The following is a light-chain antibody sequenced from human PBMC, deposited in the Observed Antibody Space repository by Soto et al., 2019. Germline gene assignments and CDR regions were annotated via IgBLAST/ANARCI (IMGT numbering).Light chain of an antibody. CDR2: HVS. CDR3: TSFTSDNLYV. V-gene: IGLV2-14*03. J-gene: IGLJ1*01. Sequence: QSALTQPASVSGSPGQSITISCTGTSSDFGGYNYVSWYQQYPGKVPKLLIYHVSNRPSGVSNRFSGSKSGNTASLTISGLQAEDEADYFCTSFTSDNLYVFXTGTKVTVL. CDR1: SSDFGGYNY.